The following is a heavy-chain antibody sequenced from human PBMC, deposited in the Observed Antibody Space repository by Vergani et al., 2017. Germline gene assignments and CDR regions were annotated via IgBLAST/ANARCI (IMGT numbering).Heavy chain of an antibody. J-gene: IGHJ6*03. D-gene: IGHD3-3*01. CDR1: GFTFSSYG. Sequence: QVQLVESGGGVVQPGRSLRLSCAASGFTFSSYGMHWVRQAPGKGLEWVAVISYDGSNKYYADSVKGRFTISRDNSKNTLYLQMNSLRAEDTAVYYCAKEPPRDFWSGYYNYYYYYMDVWGKGITVTVSS. CDR2: ISYDGSNK. V-gene: IGHV3-30*18. CDR3: AKEPPRDFWSGYYNYYYYYMDV.